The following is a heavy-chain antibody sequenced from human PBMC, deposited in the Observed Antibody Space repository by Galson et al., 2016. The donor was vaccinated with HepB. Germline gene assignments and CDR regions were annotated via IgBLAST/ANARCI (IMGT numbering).Heavy chain of an antibody. Sequence: PALVKPTQTLTLTCTFSGFSLSTSRLAVGWIRQPPGKALEWLAHIYWDEDKRYNPSLKSRLTITKDTSRNHVVLTMTNMDPVDTVTYYCARRAIVGAHFDYWGQGILVTVSS. J-gene: IGHJ4*02. CDR2: IYWDEDK. D-gene: IGHD1-26*01. V-gene: IGHV2-5*02. CDR1: GFSLSTSRLA. CDR3: ARRAIVGAHFDY.